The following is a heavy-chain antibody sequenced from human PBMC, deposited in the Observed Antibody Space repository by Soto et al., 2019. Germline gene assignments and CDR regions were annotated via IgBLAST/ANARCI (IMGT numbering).Heavy chain of an antibody. V-gene: IGHV4-34*01. Sequence: SETLSLTCAVYGGSFSGYYWSWIRQPPGKGLEWIGEINHSGSTNYNPSLKSRVTISVDTSKNQFSLKLSSVTAADTAVYYCARGRDGXKRFDYWGQGTLVTVSS. D-gene: IGHD5-12*01. J-gene: IGHJ4*02. CDR1: GGSFSGYY. CDR2: INHSGST. CDR3: ARGRDGXKRFDY.